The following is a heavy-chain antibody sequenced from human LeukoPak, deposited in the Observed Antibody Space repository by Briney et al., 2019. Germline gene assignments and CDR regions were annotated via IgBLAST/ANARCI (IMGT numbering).Heavy chain of an antibody. D-gene: IGHD1-14*01. CDR1: GFTFSSYG. CDR3: AKTTNDYYYYMDV. Sequence: GGSLRLSCAASGFTFSSYGMHWVRQAPGKGPEWVAVISYDGSNKYYADSVKGRFTISRDNSKNTLYLQMNSLRAEDTAVYYCAKTTNDYYYYMDVWGKGTTVTVSS. V-gene: IGHV3-30*18. CDR2: ISYDGSNK. J-gene: IGHJ6*03.